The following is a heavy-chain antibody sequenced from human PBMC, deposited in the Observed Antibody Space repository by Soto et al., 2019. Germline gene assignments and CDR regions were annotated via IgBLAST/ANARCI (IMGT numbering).Heavy chain of an antibody. CDR2: ISYDGSKT. V-gene: IGHV3-30*18. Sequence: QVQLVDSGGGVIQPGRSLRLSCAASGFTFSRYDMHWVRQAPGKGLEWVAVISYDGSKTDYAESVKGRFTISRDNSKNSLYLQMNSLRPEDTAVYYCAKDGWGDPVSTITVYYFDYWGQGTQVIVSS. CDR1: GFTFSRYD. CDR3: AKDGWGDPVSTITVYYFDY. D-gene: IGHD5-12*01. J-gene: IGHJ4*02.